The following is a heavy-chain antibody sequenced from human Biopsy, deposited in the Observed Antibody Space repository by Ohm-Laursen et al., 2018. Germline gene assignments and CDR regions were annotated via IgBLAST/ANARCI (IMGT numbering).Heavy chain of an antibody. Sequence: SVKVSCKVSGGTFSNSAISWARQAPGQGLEWMGGIIPIFGTTHYAQKFQGRLTITADESTATAYMDLTSLTSEDTATYFCARDHGDRNSVTPVNYYVYGMDVWGQGTTLTVSS. CDR3: ARDHGDRNSVTPVNYYVYGMDV. J-gene: IGHJ6*02. CDR2: IIPIFGTT. CDR1: GGTFSNSA. V-gene: IGHV1-69*13. D-gene: IGHD7-27*01.